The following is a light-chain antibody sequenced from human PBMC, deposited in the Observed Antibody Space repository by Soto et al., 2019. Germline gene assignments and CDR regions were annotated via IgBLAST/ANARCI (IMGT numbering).Light chain of an antibody. CDR1: SSDIGGYNY. J-gene: IGLJ2*01. CDR3: SSYAGSNMGV. CDR2: EVN. Sequence: SALTQPPSASGSPGQSVAISCTGTSSDIGGYNYVSWYQIHPGKAPKLMIYEVNKRPSGVPDRFSGSKSGNTASLIVSGLQAEDEADYYCSSYAGSNMGVFGGGTKVTVL. V-gene: IGLV2-8*01.